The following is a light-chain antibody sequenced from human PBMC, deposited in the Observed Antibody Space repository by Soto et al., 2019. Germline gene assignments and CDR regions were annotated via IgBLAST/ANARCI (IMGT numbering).Light chain of an antibody. V-gene: IGKV1-13*02. J-gene: IGKJ4*01. CDR2: DAS. Sequence: AIQLTQSPSSLSASIGDRVTITCRARQGIGSALAWYQQAPGKPPKLLIFDASTLANGVPSRFSGGGSGTDFTLTISSLQPEDFAAYYCPRYNTYPRTFGRGTKVEIK. CDR1: QGIGSA. CDR3: PRYNTYPRT.